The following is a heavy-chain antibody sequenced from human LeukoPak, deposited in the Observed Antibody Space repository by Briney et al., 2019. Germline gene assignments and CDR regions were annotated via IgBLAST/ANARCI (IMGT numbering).Heavy chain of an antibody. V-gene: IGHV3-74*01. D-gene: IGHD3-22*01. CDR2: INSDGSTT. J-gene: IGHJ4*02. CDR1: GFTFSSYG. Sequence: GGSLRLSCAASGFTFSSYGMHWVRQGPGKGLVWVSRINSDGSTTNYADSVKGRFTISRDNSKNTLYLQMNSLRAEDTAVYYCAKDGRNYNSSGYYDYWGQGTLVTVSS. CDR3: AKDGRNYNSSGYYDY.